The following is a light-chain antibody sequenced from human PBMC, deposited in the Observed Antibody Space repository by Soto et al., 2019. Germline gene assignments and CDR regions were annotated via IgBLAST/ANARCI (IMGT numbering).Light chain of an antibody. CDR1: QGISSY. CDR2: AAS. Sequence: DIQLTQSPSFLSASVGDRVTITCRASQGISSYLAWYQQKPGKAPKLLIYAASTLQSGVPSRFSGSGSGTAITLTISSLQPEDFAAYYCQQLNNYPNTFGQGTRLEIK. J-gene: IGKJ5*01. V-gene: IGKV1-9*01. CDR3: QQLNNYPNT.